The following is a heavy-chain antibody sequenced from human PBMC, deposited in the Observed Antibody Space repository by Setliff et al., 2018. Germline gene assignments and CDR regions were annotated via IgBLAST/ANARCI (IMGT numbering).Heavy chain of an antibody. CDR1: GGSISSGSYY. D-gene: IGHD2-8*02. J-gene: IGHJ4*02. V-gene: IGHV4-61*09. CDR2: IYTSGST. Sequence: PSETLSLTCTVSGGSISSGSYYWSWNRQPAGKGLEWIGHIYTSGSTNYNPSLKSRVTISVDTSKNQFSLKLSSVTAADTALYYCTVYNTGSSKDHYWGQGTPVTVSS. CDR3: TVYNTGSSKDHY.